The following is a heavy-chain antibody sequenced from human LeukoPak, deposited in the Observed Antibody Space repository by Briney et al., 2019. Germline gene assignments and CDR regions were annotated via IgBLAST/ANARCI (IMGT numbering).Heavy chain of an antibody. V-gene: IGHV1-2*02. CDR3: ARGDFWSGYSLDY. Sequence: ASVKVSCKASGGTFSSYAISWVRQAPGQGLEWMGWINPNSGGTNYAQKFQGRVTMTRDTSISTAYMELSRLRSDDTAVYYCARGDFWSGYSLDYWGQGTLVTVSS. J-gene: IGHJ4*02. CDR1: GGTFSSYA. CDR2: INPNSGGT. D-gene: IGHD3-3*01.